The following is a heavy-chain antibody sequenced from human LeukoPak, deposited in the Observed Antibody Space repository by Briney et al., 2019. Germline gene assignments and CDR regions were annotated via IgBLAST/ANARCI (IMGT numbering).Heavy chain of an antibody. CDR1: GFTFSSHW. Sequence: GESLRLSCAASGFTFSSHWMHWVRQTPGKGLMWVSHMNSDGSSTTYADSVKGRFTICRDNAKNTLYLQMNSLRADDTALYYCARDVLGQGVDYWGQGTLVTVSS. CDR2: MNSDGSST. J-gene: IGHJ4*02. V-gene: IGHV3-74*01. CDR3: ARDVLGQGVDY. D-gene: IGHD2-8*01.